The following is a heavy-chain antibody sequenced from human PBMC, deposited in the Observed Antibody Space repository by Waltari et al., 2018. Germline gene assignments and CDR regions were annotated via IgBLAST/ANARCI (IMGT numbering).Heavy chain of an antibody. V-gene: IGHV4-34*01. CDR2: INHSGST. D-gene: IGHD3-10*01. CDR1: GGSFSGYY. Sequence: QVQLQQWGAGLLKPSETLSLTCAVYGGSFSGYYWSWIRQPPGKGLEWIGEINHSGSTNYNPALKSRFTISVDTSKNQCSLKLSSVTAADTAVYYCARGRKRITMVRGVGGYFDYWGQGTLVTVSS. CDR3: ARGRKRITMVRGVGGYFDY. J-gene: IGHJ4*02.